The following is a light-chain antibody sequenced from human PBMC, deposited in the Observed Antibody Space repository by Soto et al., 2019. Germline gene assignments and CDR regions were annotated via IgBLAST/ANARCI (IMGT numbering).Light chain of an antibody. Sequence: QSALTQPRSVSGSPGQSVTISCTGTSSDVGEYNYVSRYQQHPGKAPKLMIYDVNKRPSGVPHRFSGSKSGNTASLTISGLQAEDEADYYCCSYAGRYTFIFGTGTKVTVL. CDR2: DVN. CDR3: CSYAGRYTFI. CDR1: SSDVGEYNY. V-gene: IGLV2-11*02. J-gene: IGLJ1*01.